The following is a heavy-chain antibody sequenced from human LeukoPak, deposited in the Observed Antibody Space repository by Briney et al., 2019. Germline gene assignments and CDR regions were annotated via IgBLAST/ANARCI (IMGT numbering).Heavy chain of an antibody. V-gene: IGHV3-33*08. J-gene: IGHJ3*02. CDR2: IWYDGSNK. CDR1: GFTFSSCG. Sequence: TGGSLRLSCAASGFTFSSCGMHWVRQAPGKGLEWVADIWYDGSNKYYAESVKGRFTISRDNSKNTLYLQMNSLRAEDTAVYYCAREYCSGGSCYSYYYDVSRDAFDIWGQGTMVIVSS. D-gene: IGHD2-15*01. CDR3: AREYCSGGSCYSYYYDVSRDAFDI.